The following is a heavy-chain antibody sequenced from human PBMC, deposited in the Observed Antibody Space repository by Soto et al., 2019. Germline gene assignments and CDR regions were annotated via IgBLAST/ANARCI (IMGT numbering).Heavy chain of an antibody. CDR3: AKDAPGFYYYGMDV. CDR1: GFTFSSYG. Sequence: PWGSLRLSCASSGFTFSSYGMHGVRQAPCKGLEWVAVISYDGSNKYYADSVKGRFTISRDNSKNTLYLQMNSLRAEDTAVYYCAKDAPGFYYYGMDVWGQGTTVTVSS. V-gene: IGHV3-30*18. J-gene: IGHJ6*02. CDR2: ISYDGSNK.